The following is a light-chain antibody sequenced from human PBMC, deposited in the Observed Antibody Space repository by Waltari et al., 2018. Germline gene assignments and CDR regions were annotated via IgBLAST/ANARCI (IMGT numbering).Light chain of an antibody. CDR2: DAS. Sequence: EIVLTQSPGPLSLSPGERATLSCRASQSVSRSLTWYQQKPGQAPRLLIYDASSRATGIPDRFSGSGSGTDFSLTISRLQPEDFAVYYCQHYVRLPATFGQGTKVEIK. V-gene: IGKV3-20*01. CDR1: QSVSRS. J-gene: IGKJ1*01. CDR3: QHYVRLPAT.